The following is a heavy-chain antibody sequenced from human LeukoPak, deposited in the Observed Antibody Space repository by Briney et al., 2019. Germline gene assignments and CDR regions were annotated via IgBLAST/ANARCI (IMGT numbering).Heavy chain of an antibody. Sequence: ASVKVSCKASGYTITDYYLHWVRQAPGQGLEWMGWIIPNTGGTNYAQKFQGRVTMTRDTSISTAYMELSRLRSDDTAVYYCARGEGAREDYWGQGTLVTVSS. CDR1: GYTITDYY. J-gene: IGHJ4*02. CDR3: ARGEGAREDY. CDR2: IIPNTGGT. V-gene: IGHV1-2*02. D-gene: IGHD3-16*01.